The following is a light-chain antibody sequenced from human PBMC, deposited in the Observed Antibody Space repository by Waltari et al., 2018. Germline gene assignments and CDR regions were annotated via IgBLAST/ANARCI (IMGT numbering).Light chain of an antibody. CDR2: GAS. V-gene: IGKV1-39*01. CDR3: QQSYGSPLT. Sequence: DIQMNQSPSSLSASVGDRVTLTCRASQSISTYLNWYQQKPGKAPKFLIYGASSLQSGVPSRFSGSGSGTDFTLTISSLQPEDFATYYCQQSYGSPLTFGGGTKVEI. J-gene: IGKJ4*01. CDR1: QSISTY.